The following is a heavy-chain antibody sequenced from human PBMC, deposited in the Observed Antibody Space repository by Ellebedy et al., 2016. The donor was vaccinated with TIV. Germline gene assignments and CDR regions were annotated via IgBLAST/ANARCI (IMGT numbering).Heavy chain of an antibody. CDR3: ARSSDGGNSGSDFDY. CDR2: ISAYNGNT. D-gene: IGHD4-23*01. Sequence: ASVKVSCKASGYTFTGYGINWVRQAPGQGLEWMGWISAYNGNTNYGLKLQGRLTMTTDTSTSTAYMELRSLRSDDTAIYYCARSSDGGNSGSDFDYWGQGTLVTVSS. V-gene: IGHV1-18*01. CDR1: GYTFTGYG. J-gene: IGHJ4*02.